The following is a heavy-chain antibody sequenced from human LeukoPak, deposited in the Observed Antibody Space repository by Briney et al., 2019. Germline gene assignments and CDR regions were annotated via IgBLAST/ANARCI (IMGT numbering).Heavy chain of an antibody. CDR1: GDTFRPYA. CDR3: ARDRTGYSYGYGLDAFDI. CDR2: IIPILGIA. Sequence: ASVKVSCKPSGDTFRPYAISWVRQAPGQGLEWMGRIIPILGIANYAQKFQGRVTITADKSTSTAYMELSSLRSEDTAVYYCARDRTGYSYGYGLDAFDIWGQGTMVTVSS. D-gene: IGHD5-18*01. V-gene: IGHV1-69*04. J-gene: IGHJ3*02.